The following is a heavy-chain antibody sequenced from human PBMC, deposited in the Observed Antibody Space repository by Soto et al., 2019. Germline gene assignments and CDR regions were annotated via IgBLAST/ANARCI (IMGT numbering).Heavy chain of an antibody. CDR1: GGTFSSYA. J-gene: IGHJ6*02. CDR3: ARLDPRPYYYYYGMDV. CDR2: IIPIFGTA. Sequence: GASVKVSCKASGGTFSSYAISWVRQAPGQGLEWMGGIIPIFGTANYAQKFQGRVTITADESTSTAYMELSSLRSEDTAMFYCARLDPRPYYYYYGMDVWGQGTTVTVSS. V-gene: IGHV1-69*13.